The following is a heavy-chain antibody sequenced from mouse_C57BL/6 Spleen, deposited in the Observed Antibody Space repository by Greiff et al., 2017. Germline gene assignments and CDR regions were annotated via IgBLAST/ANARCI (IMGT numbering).Heavy chain of an antibody. CDR3: ARGPIDDGSSWWYFDV. D-gene: IGHD1-1*01. CDR2: IYPGSGST. CDR1: GYTFTSYW. V-gene: IGHV1-55*01. Sequence: QVQLQQPGAELVKPGASVKMSCKASGYTFTSYWITWVKQRPGQGLEWIGDIYPGSGSTNYNEKFKSKATLTVDTSSSTAYMQRSSLTSEDSAVYYCARGPIDDGSSWWYFDVWGTGTTVTVSS. J-gene: IGHJ1*03.